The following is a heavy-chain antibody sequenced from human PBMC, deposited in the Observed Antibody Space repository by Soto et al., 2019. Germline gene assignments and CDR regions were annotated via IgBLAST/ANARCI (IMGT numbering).Heavy chain of an antibody. J-gene: IGHJ4*02. D-gene: IGHD2-2*01. CDR1: GASITSSY. CDR3: ASYARTPDF. V-gene: IGHV4-59*01. CDR2: IHYPGDT. Sequence: QVHLQESGPGLVKPSEPLPLTCTVPGASITSSYWTWFRQPPGQGLESIGYIHYPGDTNTNPSLKSRVTISIDTSKNHFSLQLSSVTAADTAVYSCASYARTPDFWGQGTLVTVSS.